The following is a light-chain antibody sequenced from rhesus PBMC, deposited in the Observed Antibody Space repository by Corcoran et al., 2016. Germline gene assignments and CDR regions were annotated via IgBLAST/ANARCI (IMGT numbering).Light chain of an antibody. V-gene: IGKV3-24*04. Sequence: EIVMTQSPATLALSPGERATLSCRASQSVSSYFAWYQQKPGKAPRLTIYGASSRATGIPDRFSGSGSGTGFNLTISSLEPEDVGVYFCLQSSNWPWTFGQGTKVEIK. CDR1: QSVSSY. CDR3: LQSSNWPWT. CDR2: GAS. J-gene: IGKJ1*01.